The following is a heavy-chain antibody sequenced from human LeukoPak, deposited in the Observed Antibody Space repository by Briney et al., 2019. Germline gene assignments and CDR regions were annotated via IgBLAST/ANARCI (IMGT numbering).Heavy chain of an antibody. V-gene: IGHV3-23*01. CDR3: AKAGRPYSSSWYRY. CDR1: GFTFSTYG. J-gene: IGHJ4*02. D-gene: IGHD6-13*01. Sequence: GGSLRLSCAASGFTFSTYGMSWVRQAPGKGLEWVSAISGSGGSTYYADSVKGRFTISRDNSKNTLYLQMNSLRAEDTAVYYCAKAGRPYSSSWYRYWGQGTLVTVSS. CDR2: ISGSGGST.